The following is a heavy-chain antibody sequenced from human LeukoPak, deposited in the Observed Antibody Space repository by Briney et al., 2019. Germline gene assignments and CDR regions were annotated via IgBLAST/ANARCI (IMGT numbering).Heavy chain of an antibody. V-gene: IGHV4-34*01. J-gene: IGHJ4*02. D-gene: IGHD2-21*02. CDR2: INHSGST. Sequence: SETLSLTCAVYGGSFSGYYWSWIRQPPGKGLEWIGEINHSGSTNYNPSLKSRVTISVDTSKNQFSLKLSSVTAADTAVYYCARGSIVVVTACHFDYWGQGTLVTVSS. CDR3: ARGSIVVVTACHFDY. CDR1: GGSFSGYY.